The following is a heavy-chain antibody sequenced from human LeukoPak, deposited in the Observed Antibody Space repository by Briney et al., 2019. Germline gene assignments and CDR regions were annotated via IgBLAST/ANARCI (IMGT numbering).Heavy chain of an antibody. D-gene: IGHD6-13*01. J-gene: IGHJ4*02. Sequence: ASVKVSCKTSGYSFSGYFMHWVRQAPGQGLEWMGWINPNSGGTNYAQKFQGRVTMTRDTSISTAYMELSRLRSDDTAVYYCAREGFSIAAADIGYWGQGTLVTVSS. CDR2: INPNSGGT. CDR1: GYSFSGYF. CDR3: AREGFSIAAADIGY. V-gene: IGHV1-2*02.